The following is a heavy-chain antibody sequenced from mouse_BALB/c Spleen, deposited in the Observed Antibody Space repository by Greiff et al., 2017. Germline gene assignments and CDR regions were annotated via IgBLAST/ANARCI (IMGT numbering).Heavy chain of an antibody. D-gene: IGHD1-2*01. V-gene: IGHV2-9*02. J-gene: IGHJ4*01. CDR2: IWAGGST. CDR1: GFSLTSYG. CDR3: ARGPLIHYYGYYAMDY. Sequence: VQLVESGPGLVAPSQSLSITCTVSGFSLTSYGVHWVRQPPGKGLEWLGVIWAGGSTNYNSALMSRLSISKDNSKSQVFLKMNSLQTDDTAMYYCARGPLIHYYGYYAMDYWGQGTSVTVSS.